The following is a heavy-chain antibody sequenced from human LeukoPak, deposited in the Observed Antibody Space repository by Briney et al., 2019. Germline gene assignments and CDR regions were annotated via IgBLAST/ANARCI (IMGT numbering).Heavy chain of an antibody. J-gene: IGHJ6*03. CDR2: IIPIFGTA. CDR3: ARGYCSSTSCYGLSYYYMDV. V-gene: IGHV1-69*13. D-gene: IGHD2-2*01. Sequence: SVKVSCKASGGTFSSYAISWVRQAPGQGLEWMGGIIPIFGTANYAQKFQGRVTITADESTSTAYMELSSLRSEDTAVYYCARGYCSSTSCYGLSYYYMDVWGKGTTVTVSS. CDR1: GGTFSSYA.